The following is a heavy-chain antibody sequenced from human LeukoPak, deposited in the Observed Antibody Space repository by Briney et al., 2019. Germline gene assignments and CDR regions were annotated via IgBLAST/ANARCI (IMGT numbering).Heavy chain of an antibody. J-gene: IGHJ3*02. Sequence: ASVKVSCKASGYTFIGYYIHWVRQAPGQGLECMGWINPNTGGTNYAQKFQGRVTMTRDTSISTAYMELSRLRSDDTAVYYCAGVEMATILDAFDMWGQGTMVTVSS. CDR1: GYTFIGYY. CDR3: AGVEMATILDAFDM. V-gene: IGHV1-2*02. CDR2: INPNTGGT. D-gene: IGHD5-24*01.